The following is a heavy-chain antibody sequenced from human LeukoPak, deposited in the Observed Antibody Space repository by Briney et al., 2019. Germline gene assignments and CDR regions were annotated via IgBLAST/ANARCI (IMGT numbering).Heavy chain of an antibody. CDR1: GGSISSSSYY. J-gene: IGHJ6*03. D-gene: IGHD4-11*01. Sequence: SETLSLTCTVSGGSISSSSYYWGWIRQPPGKGLEWIGNIYYSGSTYYNPSLKSRVTISVDTSKNQFSLKLSSVTAADTAVYYCAGGSYSKYYYYYMDVWGKGTTVTVSS. V-gene: IGHV4-39*07. CDR2: IYYSGST. CDR3: AGGSYSKYYYYYMDV.